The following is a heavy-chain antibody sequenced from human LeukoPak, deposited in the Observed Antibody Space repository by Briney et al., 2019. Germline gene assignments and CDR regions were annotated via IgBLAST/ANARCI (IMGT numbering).Heavy chain of an antibody. D-gene: IGHD1-26*01. V-gene: IGHV1-46*01. Sequence: ASVKVSCESCGYTFTSYYMHGVRQARGQGLEGMGIINPSGGSTSYAQKFQGRVTMTRDMSTRTVYTELSSLRSEDTAVYYCAREMSGSYFAPWGQGTLVTVSS. CDR3: AREMSGSYFAP. CDR1: GYTFTSYY. CDR2: INPSGGST. J-gene: IGHJ5*02.